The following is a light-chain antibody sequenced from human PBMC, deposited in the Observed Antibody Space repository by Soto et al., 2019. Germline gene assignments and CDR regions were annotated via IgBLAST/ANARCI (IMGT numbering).Light chain of an antibody. J-gene: IGKJ4*01. CDR1: QDISNW. CDR2: AAS. CDR3: QQANSFPLT. Sequence: DLQMTQSPSSVSASVGDRVTITCRASQDISNWLAWYQQKPGKAPKLLIYAASSLQSGVPSRFSGSGSGTDFTLAISSLQPDDFATYYCQQANSFPLTFGGGTKVEIK. V-gene: IGKV1-12*01.